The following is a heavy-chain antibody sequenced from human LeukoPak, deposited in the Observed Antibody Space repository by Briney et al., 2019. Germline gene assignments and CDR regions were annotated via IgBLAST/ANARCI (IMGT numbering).Heavy chain of an antibody. V-gene: IGHV4-59*01. Sequence: PSGTLSLTCSVSSGSISDYYWTWIRQPPGKGLEWIGNVYYSGSSKYNPSLKSRVTISVDTSKNQISVNVKSVTAADTAVYYCARGLSNFDFRGQGTLVTVSS. CDR1: SGSISDYY. CDR2: VYYSGSS. J-gene: IGHJ4*02. CDR3: ARGLSNFDF.